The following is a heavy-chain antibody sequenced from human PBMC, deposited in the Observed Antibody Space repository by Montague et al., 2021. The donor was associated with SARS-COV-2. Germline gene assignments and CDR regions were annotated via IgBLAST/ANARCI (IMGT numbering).Heavy chain of an antibody. Sequence: SETLSLTCTVSGGSISTCYWTWIRQPPGKGLEWIASISYGGSTNYNLSLRSRVTISIDTSKNQFSLNLNSVTAADGAAYYCARPGGYCSGGRCYYDYWGQGTLVTVSS. CDR3: ARPGGYCSGGRCYYDY. D-gene: IGHD2-15*01. CDR1: GGSISTCY. V-gene: IGHV4-59*01. J-gene: IGHJ4*02. CDR2: ISYGGST.